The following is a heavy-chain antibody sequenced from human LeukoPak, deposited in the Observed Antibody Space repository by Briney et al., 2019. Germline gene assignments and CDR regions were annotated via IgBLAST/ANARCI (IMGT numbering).Heavy chain of an antibody. CDR1: GGSISSYY. CDR2: IYYSGST. D-gene: IGHD3-22*01. J-gene: IGHJ3*02. V-gene: IGHV4-59*01. Sequence: SETLSLTCTVSGGSISSYYWSWIRQPPGKGLEWIGYIYYSGSTNYNPSLKSRVTISVDTSKNQFSLKLSSVTAADTAVYYCAREYYYDSSGYYPKVENAFDIWGQGTMVTVSP. CDR3: AREYYYDSSGYYPKVENAFDI.